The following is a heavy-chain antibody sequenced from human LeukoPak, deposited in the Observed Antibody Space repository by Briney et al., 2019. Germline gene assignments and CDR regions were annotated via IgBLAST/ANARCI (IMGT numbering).Heavy chain of an antibody. Sequence: ASVTVSCKASGYTFTSYGISWVRQAPGQGLEWMGWISDYNGNKNYARKLQGRVTMTTDTSTSTAYMELRSLRSDDTAVYYCARIGKGYYDSSGYVSYWGQGTLVTVSS. CDR3: ARIGKGYYDSSGYVSY. CDR1: GYTFTSYG. V-gene: IGHV1-18*01. CDR2: ISDYNGNK. D-gene: IGHD3-22*01. J-gene: IGHJ4*02.